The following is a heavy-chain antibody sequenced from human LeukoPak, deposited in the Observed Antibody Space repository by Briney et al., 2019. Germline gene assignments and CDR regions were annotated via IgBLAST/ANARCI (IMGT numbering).Heavy chain of an antibody. Sequence: ASVKVSFKASGYPFTRYGISWVRQAPGQGLECMGWINPDNGNTKYAQKFQGRVTMTTDTSTSTAHMELRSLRSDDTAVYYCATYYCSTTSCYPYFFDYWGQGTLVTVSS. J-gene: IGHJ4*02. CDR1: GYPFTRYG. V-gene: IGHV1-18*01. CDR2: INPDNGNT. D-gene: IGHD2-2*01. CDR3: ATYYCSTTSCYPYFFDY.